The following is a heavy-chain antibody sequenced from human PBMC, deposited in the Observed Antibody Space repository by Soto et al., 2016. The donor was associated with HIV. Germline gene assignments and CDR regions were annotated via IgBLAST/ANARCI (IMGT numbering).Heavy chain of an antibody. D-gene: IGHD3-10*01. V-gene: IGHV1-69*13. CDR2: IIPIFDTT. CDR3: VRGGARRDSSGTYYIVDY. Sequence: QVQLVQSGAEVKKPGSSVKVSCKASGGTFSSYAISWVRQAPGQGLEWMGGIIPIFDTTNYAQKFQGRVTITADESTSTAYMELSSLRSEDTAVYYCVRGGARRDSSGTYYIVDYWGQGTPVIVSS. CDR1: GGTFSSYA. J-gene: IGHJ4*02.